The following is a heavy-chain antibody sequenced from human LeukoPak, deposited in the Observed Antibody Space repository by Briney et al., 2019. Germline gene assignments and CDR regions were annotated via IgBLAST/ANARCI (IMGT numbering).Heavy chain of an antibody. Sequence: ASVKVSCKASGCTFTSYGISWVRQAPGQGLEWMGWISAYNGNTNYAQKLQGRVTMTTDTSTSTAYMELRSPRSDDTAVYYCAREGYYGSGSYYNAMYFDYWGQGTVVTVSS. D-gene: IGHD3-10*01. V-gene: IGHV1-18*01. CDR2: ISAYNGNT. CDR3: AREGYYGSGSYYNAMYFDY. J-gene: IGHJ4*02. CDR1: GCTFTSYG.